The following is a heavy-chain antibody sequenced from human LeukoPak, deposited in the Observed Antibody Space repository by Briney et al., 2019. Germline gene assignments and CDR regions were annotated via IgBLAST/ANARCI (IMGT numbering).Heavy chain of an antibody. V-gene: IGHV4-61*02. Sequence: SETLSLTCTVSGGSISSGSYYWSWIRQPAGKGLEWIGRIYTSGSTNYNPSLKSRVTISVDTSKNQFSLKLSSVTAADTAVYYCARAGNNKGRQYQRGDWFDPWGQGTLVTVSS. CDR3: ARAGNNKGRQYQRGDWFDP. CDR2: IYTSGST. J-gene: IGHJ5*02. CDR1: GGSISSGSYY. D-gene: IGHD2-2*01.